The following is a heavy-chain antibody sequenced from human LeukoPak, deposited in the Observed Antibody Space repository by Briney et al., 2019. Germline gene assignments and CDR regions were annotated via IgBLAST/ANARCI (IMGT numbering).Heavy chain of an antibody. V-gene: IGHV4-39*07. Sequence: SETLSLTCTVSGGSISSSSYYWGWIRQPPGKGLEWIGSIYYSGSTNYNPSLKSRVTISVDTSKNQFSLKLSSVTAADTAVYYCARKIHRPRACFDYWGQGTLVTVSS. CDR1: GGSISSSSYY. CDR3: ARKIHRPRACFDY. CDR2: IYYSGST. J-gene: IGHJ4*02.